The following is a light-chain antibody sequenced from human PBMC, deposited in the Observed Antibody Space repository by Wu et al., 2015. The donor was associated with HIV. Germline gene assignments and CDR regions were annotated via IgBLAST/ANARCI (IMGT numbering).Light chain of an antibody. CDR2: AVF. CDR1: QDISNS. Sequence: DIQMTQSPSSLSASVGDRVTITCRASQDISNSLAWYQQKPGKAPKLLVYAVFRLESGVPSRFSGSRSGTDYTLTISSLQPEDFATYYCQQCYDTPPTFGQGTKVEIK. J-gene: IGKJ1*01. V-gene: IGKV1-NL1*01. CDR3: QQCYDTPPT.